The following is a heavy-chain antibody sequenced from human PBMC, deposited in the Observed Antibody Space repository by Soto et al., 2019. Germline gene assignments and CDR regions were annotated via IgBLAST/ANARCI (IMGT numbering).Heavy chain of an antibody. J-gene: IGHJ4*02. CDR2: IYYSGSA. Sequence: QVQLQESGPGLMKPSETLSLTCTVSGASISSYYWSWIRQPPGKGLEWIGYIYYSGSANYNPSLRSRVTISVDTSKNQFSLNLNSVTAADTAVYYCAREYPVHSAYFDYWGQGILVTVSS. CDR3: AREYPVHSAYFDY. D-gene: IGHD6-13*01. CDR1: GASISSYY. V-gene: IGHV4-59*01.